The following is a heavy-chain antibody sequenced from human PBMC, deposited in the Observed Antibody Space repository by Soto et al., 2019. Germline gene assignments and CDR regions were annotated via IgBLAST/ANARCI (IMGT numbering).Heavy chain of an antibody. CDR2: INSDGSRT. J-gene: IGHJ6*02. CDR1: GFNFSRYW. V-gene: IGHV3-74*01. CDR3: ARDLSSCSSAGCYSYYYGMDV. D-gene: IGHD2-2*01. Sequence: PGGSLRLFCSASGFNFSRYWTHWVRQVPGRGLVWVSHINSDGSRTTYADSVKGRFTISRDNAKNTLYLQMNSLRAEDTAVYYCARDLSSCSSAGCYSYYYGMDVWGQGTTVTVSS.